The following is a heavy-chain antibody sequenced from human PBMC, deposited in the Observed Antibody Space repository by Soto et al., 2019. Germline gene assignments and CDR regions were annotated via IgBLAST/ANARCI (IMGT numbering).Heavy chain of an antibody. V-gene: IGHV3-13*01. D-gene: IGHD3-16*02. Sequence: GSLRLSCATSGFTFSSYDMHWVRQASGKGLEWVSAIGTAGDTYYPGSVKGRFTISRENAKNSLYLQMNSLRAGDTAVYYCARLSRGAFDIWGQGKMVTVSS. J-gene: IGHJ3*02. CDR2: IGTAGDT. CDR1: GFTFSSYD. CDR3: ARLSRGAFDI.